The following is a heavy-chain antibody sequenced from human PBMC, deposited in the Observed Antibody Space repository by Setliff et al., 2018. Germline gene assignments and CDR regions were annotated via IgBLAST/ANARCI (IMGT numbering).Heavy chain of an antibody. CDR1: GFTVSSNY. V-gene: IGHV3-53*01. CDR2: IYSGGST. D-gene: IGHD1-26*01. J-gene: IGHJ3*02. Sequence: GGSLRLSCAASGFTVSSNYMSWVRQAPGKGLEWVSVIYSGGSTYYADSVKGRFTISRDNARDSLFLQMNTLRAEDTAVYYCAREVVGAPSAFDIWGQGTMVTVS. CDR3: AREVVGAPSAFDI.